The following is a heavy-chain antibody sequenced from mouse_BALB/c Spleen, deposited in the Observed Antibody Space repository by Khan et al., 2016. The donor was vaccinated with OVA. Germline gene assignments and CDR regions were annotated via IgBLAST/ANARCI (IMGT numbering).Heavy chain of an antibody. CDR3: TRGEGYYGNPYAIDF. CDR2: ISSGGTYT. D-gene: IGHD2-1*01. CDR1: GFTFSRYT. J-gene: IGHJ4*01. Sequence: EVELVESGGGLVKPGGSLKLSCAASGFTFSRYTMSWVRRTPEKRLEWVATISSGGTYTYYVDSVEGRFTLSRDNAKNTLYLEMTSLKSEDTAIDYCTRGEGYYGNPYAIDFWGQGTSVTISS. V-gene: IGHV5-6-4*01.